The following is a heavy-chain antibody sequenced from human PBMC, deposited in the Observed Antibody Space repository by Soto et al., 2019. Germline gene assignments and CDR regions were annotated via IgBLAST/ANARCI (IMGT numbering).Heavy chain of an antibody. D-gene: IGHD3-10*01. V-gene: IGHV3-30*03. CDR2: SSYDGRET. CDR3: ARDSGWPILNFDS. J-gene: IGHJ4*02. Sequence: GGSLRLSCAASDFDFSSYGIHWVRQAPGKGLEWVAASSYDGRETFYADSAKGRFTVSKEMSKNTAFLQMNALRHEDTAVYFCARDSGWPILNFDSWGQGTPVTVSS. CDR1: DFDFSSYG.